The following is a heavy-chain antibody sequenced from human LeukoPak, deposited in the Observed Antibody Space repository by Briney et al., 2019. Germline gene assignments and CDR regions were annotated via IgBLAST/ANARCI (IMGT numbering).Heavy chain of an antibody. Sequence: ASVNVSCKASVYTFTSCDINWVRQATGQGLEWMGWMNTNSGNTGYGQSFQGRITMTRDISIGKAYMELSTLTSEDTAIYSCTRGSSGRRDNWGQGTLVTVSA. CDR1: VYTFTSCD. CDR2: MNTNSGNT. V-gene: IGHV1-8*01. CDR3: TRGSSGRRDN. J-gene: IGHJ4*02. D-gene: IGHD6-19*01.